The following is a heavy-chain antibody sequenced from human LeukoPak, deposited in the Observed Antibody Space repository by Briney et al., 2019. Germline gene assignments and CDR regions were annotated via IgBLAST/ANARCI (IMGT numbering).Heavy chain of an antibody. Sequence: GGSLRLSCVASGFTFTTYWMNWVRQAPGKGLEWVANIKQDGSETYYVDSVKGRFTISRDNSKKTLYLQMNSLRAEDTAVYYCARDFIAAAGTRDFDYWGQGTLVTVSS. CDR2: IKQDGSET. D-gene: IGHD6-13*01. V-gene: IGHV3-7*01. J-gene: IGHJ4*02. CDR1: GFTFTTYW. CDR3: ARDFIAAAGTRDFDY.